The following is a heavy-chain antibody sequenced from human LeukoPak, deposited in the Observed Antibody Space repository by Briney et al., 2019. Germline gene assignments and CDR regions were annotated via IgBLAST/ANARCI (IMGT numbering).Heavy chain of an antibody. CDR3: AREAFSGYDY. CDR2: ISSGSNYI. CDR1: GFTFSSYS. D-gene: IGHD3-9*01. J-gene: IGHJ4*02. Sequence: GGSLRLSCAASGFTFSSYSMNWVRQAPGKGLEWVSSISSGSNYIYYADSVKGRFTISRDNAKNSLYLQMNSLRAEDTAVYYCAREAFSGYDYWGQGTLVTVSS. V-gene: IGHV3-21*01.